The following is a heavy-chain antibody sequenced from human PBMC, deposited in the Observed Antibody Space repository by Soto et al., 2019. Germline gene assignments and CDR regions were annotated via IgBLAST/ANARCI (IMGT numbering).Heavy chain of an antibody. Sequence: ASVKVSCKASGYTFTSYGISWVRQAPGQGLEWMGWISAYNGNTNYAQKLQGRVTMTTDTSTSTAYMELRSLRSDDTAVYYCASAAYLLGLTAGYSYGSNYSPRMDAWGQG. CDR3: ASAAYLLGLTAGYSYGSNYSPRMDA. D-gene: IGHD5-18*01. J-gene: IGHJ6*02. CDR1: GYTFTSYG. CDR2: ISAYNGNT. V-gene: IGHV1-18*01.